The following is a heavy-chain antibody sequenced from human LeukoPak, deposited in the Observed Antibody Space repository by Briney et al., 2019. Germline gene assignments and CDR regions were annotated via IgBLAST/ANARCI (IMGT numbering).Heavy chain of an antibody. D-gene: IGHD2-2*01. CDR2: IIPIFGTA. CDR3: AREIPLLGYCSSTGCYSYYFDY. J-gene: IGHJ4*02. Sequence: SVKVSCKASGGTFSSYAISWVRQAPGQGLEWMGGIIPIFGTANYAQKFQGRVTITADESTSTAYMELSSLRSEDTAVYYCAREIPLLGYCSSTGCYSYYFDYWGQGTLVTVSS. CDR1: GGTFSSYA. V-gene: IGHV1-69*01.